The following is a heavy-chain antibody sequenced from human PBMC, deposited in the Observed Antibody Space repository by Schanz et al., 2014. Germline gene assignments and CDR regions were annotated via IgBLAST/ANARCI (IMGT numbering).Heavy chain of an antibody. CDR1: GYTFTAYY. Sequence: QVQLVQSGAEVKKPGASVKVSCKASGYTFTAYYFHWVRQAPGQGLEWMGWIDPNSGGTFYKEKFQGGVTMSRDTSISTAYMELSRLGSDDTAIYYCARDNGGFYYFAYWGQGTLVTVSS. J-gene: IGHJ4*02. V-gene: IGHV1-2*02. CDR3: ARDNGGFYYFAY. D-gene: IGHD2-8*01. CDR2: IDPNSGGT.